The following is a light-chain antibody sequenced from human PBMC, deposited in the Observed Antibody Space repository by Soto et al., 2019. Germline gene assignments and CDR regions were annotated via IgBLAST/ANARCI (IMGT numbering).Light chain of an antibody. J-gene: IGLJ2*01. V-gene: IGLV1-44*01. CDR3: GAWDDSLNGHVV. CDR1: SSNIGSNT. CDR2: SNN. Sequence: QSVLTQPPSASGTPGQRVTISCSGSSSNIGSNTVNWYQQLPGTAPKLLIYSNNQRPSGVPDRFSGYKSGTSASLAISGLQSEDEADYYCGAWDDSLNGHVVFGGGTKVTVL.